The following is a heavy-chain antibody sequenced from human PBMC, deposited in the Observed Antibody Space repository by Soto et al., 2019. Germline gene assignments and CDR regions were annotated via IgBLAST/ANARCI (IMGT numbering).Heavy chain of an antibody. D-gene: IGHD2-2*01. CDR2: INAGNGNT. CDR1: GYTFTSYA. CDR3: ARAVDVVVPAATNDAFDI. V-gene: IGHV1-3*01. J-gene: IGHJ3*02. Sequence: ASVKVSCKASGYTFTSYAMHWVRQAPGQRLEWMGWINAGNGNTKYSQKFQGRVTITRDTSASTAYMELSSLRSEDTAVYYCARAVDVVVPAATNDAFDIWGQGTMVTVSS.